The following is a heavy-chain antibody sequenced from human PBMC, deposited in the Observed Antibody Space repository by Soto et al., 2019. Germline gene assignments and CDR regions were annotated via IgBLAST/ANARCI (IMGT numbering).Heavy chain of an antibody. V-gene: IGHV1-18*04. Sequence: ASVKVSCKASGYTFTDYYMHWVRQAPGQGLEWLGWISAYDDNTKYAQTLQGRVSMSTGTSTNTAYMELRSLRSDDTAMYYCARGGYYDSSGSRNYHYYGMNVWGQGTTVTV. CDR3: ARGGYYDSSGSRNYHYYGMNV. CDR1: GYTFTDYY. J-gene: IGHJ6*02. CDR2: ISAYDDNT. D-gene: IGHD3-22*01.